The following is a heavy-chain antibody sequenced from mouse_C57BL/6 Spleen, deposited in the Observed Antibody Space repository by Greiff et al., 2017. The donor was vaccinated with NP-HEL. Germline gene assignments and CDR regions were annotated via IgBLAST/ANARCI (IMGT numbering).Heavy chain of an antibody. CDR3: ARMTTVVASDY. Sequence: VQLQQSGPEPVKPGASVKISCKASGYAFSSSWMNWVKQRPGKGLEWIGRIYPGDGDTNYNGKFKGKATLTADKSSSTAYMQLSSLTSEDSAVYFCARMTTVVASDYWGQGTTLTVSS. J-gene: IGHJ2*01. CDR2: IYPGDGDT. V-gene: IGHV1-82*01. CDR1: GYAFSSSW. D-gene: IGHD1-1*01.